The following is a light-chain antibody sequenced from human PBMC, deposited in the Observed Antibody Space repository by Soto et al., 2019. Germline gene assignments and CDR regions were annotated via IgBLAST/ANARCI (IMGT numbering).Light chain of an antibody. CDR1: RSVSSY. V-gene: IGKV3-11*01. CDR2: DAS. CDR3: QHRSDWLPRLT. Sequence: EIVLIQSPATLSLSPGERDTLSCGASRSVSSYLAWYQQKPGQAPRLLIYDASYRATGIPARFSGNASGTDFTLTISSLEPEDFAVYYCQHRSDWLPRLTFGGGTKVEIK. J-gene: IGKJ4*01.